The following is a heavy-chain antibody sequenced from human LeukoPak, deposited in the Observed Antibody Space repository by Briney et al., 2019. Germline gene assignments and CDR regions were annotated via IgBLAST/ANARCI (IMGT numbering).Heavy chain of an antibody. J-gene: IGHJ4*02. CDR3: APEQGVY. CDR1: GFTFSTYA. D-gene: IGHD1/OR15-1a*01. CDR2: ISGSGGST. Sequence: GGSLRLSCAASGFTFSTYAMSWVRQAPGKGLEWVSGISGSGGSTFYADSVKGRFTISRDNSKNTLYLQMNSLRVEDTALYYCAPEQGVYWGQGTLVTVSS. V-gene: IGHV3-23*01.